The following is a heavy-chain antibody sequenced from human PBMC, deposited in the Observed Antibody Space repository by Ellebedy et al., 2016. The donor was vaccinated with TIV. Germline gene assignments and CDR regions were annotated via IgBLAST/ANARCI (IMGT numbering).Heavy chain of an antibody. CDR1: GFTFYEYV. Sequence: GESLKISCAASGFTFYEYVMSPLRLSPGKRLKLVSGINWNGGSTGYADSVKGGFTISRDNAKNSLYLQMNSVRAEDKALYHCERDDGIAAANKWFDPWGQGTLVTVSA. CDR2: INWNGGST. J-gene: IGHJ5*02. D-gene: IGHD6-13*01. CDR3: ERDDGIAAANKWFDP. V-gene: IGHV3-20*01.